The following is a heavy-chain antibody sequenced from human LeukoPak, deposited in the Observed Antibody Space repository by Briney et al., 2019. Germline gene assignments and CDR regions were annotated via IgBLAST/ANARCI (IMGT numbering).Heavy chain of an antibody. D-gene: IGHD3-10*01. CDR1: GYSFTSYW. Sequence: GASPEIPCKCSGYSFTSYWIGWVRQMPGKGLGWMGIIYPGDCDTRYSPSFQGQVTISADKSISTAYLQWSSLKASDTAMYYCARHRQLIRGANYYYYSMDVWGQGATGTVSS. V-gene: IGHV5-51*01. J-gene: IGHJ6*02. CDR2: IYPGDCDT. CDR3: ARHRQLIRGANYYYYSMDV.